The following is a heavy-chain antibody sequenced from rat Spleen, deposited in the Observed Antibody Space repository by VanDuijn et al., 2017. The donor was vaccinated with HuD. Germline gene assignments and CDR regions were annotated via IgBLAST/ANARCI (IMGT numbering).Heavy chain of an antibody. CDR3: ARANRDTYAHFDY. J-gene: IGHJ2*01. CDR2: IRSDGDT. V-gene: IGHV2-13*01. D-gene: IGHD2-5*01. Sequence: QVQLKESGPGLVQPSQTLSLTCTVSGFSLTSYGVIWVHQPPGKGLEWMGRIRSDGDTYYNSALKSRLSISRDTSKSQVFLKMNSLQTEDTATYYCARANRDTYAHFDYWGQGVMVTVSS. CDR1: GFSLTSYG.